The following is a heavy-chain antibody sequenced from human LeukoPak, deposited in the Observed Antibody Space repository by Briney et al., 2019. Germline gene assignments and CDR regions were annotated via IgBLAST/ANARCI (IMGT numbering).Heavy chain of an antibody. Sequence: PGGSLRLSCTTSGFTFSGYWMGWVRQAPGKGLEWIGSIYYSGSTYYNPSLKSGGTISVDTSKNQFSLKLSSVTAADTAVYYCARDAAKAQLAYFDYWGQGTLVTVSS. CDR3: ARDAAKAQLAYFDY. CDR1: GFTFSGYW. D-gene: IGHD6-13*01. CDR2: IYYSGST. V-gene: IGHV4-39*07. J-gene: IGHJ4*02.